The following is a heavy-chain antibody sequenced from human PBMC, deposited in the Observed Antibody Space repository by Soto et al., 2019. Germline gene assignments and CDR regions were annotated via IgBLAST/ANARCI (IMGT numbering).Heavy chain of an antibody. J-gene: IGHJ6*02. V-gene: IGHV1-69*08. CDR1: GYTFTIYT. CDR2: IIPIFTQT. CDR3: ARGGVGAAGGMDV. Sequence: QVQLVQSGAEVKKPGSSVKVSCKSSGYTFTIYTVTWVRQAPGQGLEWMGRIIPIFTQTNYAQKFQDRVTMTADKSTRTVYMELSGLRYEDTAVYYCARGGVGAAGGMDVWGQGTTVTVSS. D-gene: IGHD1-26*01.